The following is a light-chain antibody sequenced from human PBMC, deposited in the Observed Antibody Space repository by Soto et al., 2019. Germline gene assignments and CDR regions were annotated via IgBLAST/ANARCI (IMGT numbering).Light chain of an antibody. CDR1: QSISNY. CDR2: GAS. V-gene: IGKV1-39*01. J-gene: IGKJ1*01. CDR3: QQIYSTPRT. Sequence: DIQMTQSPSSLSASVGDRVTITCRASQSISNYLNWYQQKPGKAPKLLIYGASNLQSGVPSRFSGSGSGTDFTLTISSLQPEDFATYYCQQIYSTPRTFGQGTKVEIK.